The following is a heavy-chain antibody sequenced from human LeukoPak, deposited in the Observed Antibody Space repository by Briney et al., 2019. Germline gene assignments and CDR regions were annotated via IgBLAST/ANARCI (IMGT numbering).Heavy chain of an antibody. CDR1: GGSISSYY. CDR3: ARFAYCGGHCWYYFDY. CDR2: IYSSGST. V-gene: IGHV4-59*01. J-gene: IGHJ4*02. D-gene: IGHD2-21*02. Sequence: SETLSLTCTVSGGSISSYYWSWIRQPPGKGLEWMGYIYSSGSTNYNPSLKSRITISVDTSKNQFSLKLSSVTAADTAVYYCARFAYCGGHCWYYFDYWGQGSLVTVSS.